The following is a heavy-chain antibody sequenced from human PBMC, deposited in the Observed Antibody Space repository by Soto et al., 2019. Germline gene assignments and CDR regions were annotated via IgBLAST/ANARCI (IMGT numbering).Heavy chain of an antibody. D-gene: IGHD6-13*01. CDR2: ISSSGSTI. V-gene: IGHV3-48*01. CDR3: ARHPERIAEIGWFDP. J-gene: IGHJ5*02. CDR1: GFTCRAYG. Sequence: GGSQRLSSGTSGFTCRAYGMHWVRQAPGKGLEWISYISSSGSTIYYVESVKGRFTISRDNSKNTLYLQMNSLRAEDTAVYYCARHPERIAEIGWFDPWGQGTLVTVSS.